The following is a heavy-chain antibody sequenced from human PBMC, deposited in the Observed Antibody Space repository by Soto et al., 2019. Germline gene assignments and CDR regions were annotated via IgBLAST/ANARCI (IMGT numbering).Heavy chain of an antibody. CDR2: INWNGRST. Sequence: EVQLVESGGGVVRPGGSLRLSCAASGFTFDDYAMSWVRQAPGKGLEWVAGINWNGRSTTYADSLKGRFTISRDNAKNSLHLQINSLRAEDTALYFCARCSSTSYYIIASFDYWGQGTLVTVSS. J-gene: IGHJ4*02. CDR3: ARCSSTSYYIIASFDY. CDR1: GFTFDDYA. D-gene: IGHD2-2*02. V-gene: IGHV3-20*04.